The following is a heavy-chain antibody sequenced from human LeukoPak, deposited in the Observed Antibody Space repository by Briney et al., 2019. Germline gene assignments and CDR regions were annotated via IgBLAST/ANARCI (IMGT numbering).Heavy chain of an antibody. J-gene: IGHJ3*02. CDR2: IIPIFGTA. Sequence: SVKVSCKASGGTFSSYAISWVRQAPGQGLEWMGGIIPIFGTANYAQKFQGRVTITADESTSTAYMELSSLRSEDTAVYYCARDTRRNGGAFDIWGQGTMVTVSS. CDR1: GGTFSSYA. D-gene: IGHD1-1*01. CDR3: ARDTRRNGGAFDI. V-gene: IGHV1-69*13.